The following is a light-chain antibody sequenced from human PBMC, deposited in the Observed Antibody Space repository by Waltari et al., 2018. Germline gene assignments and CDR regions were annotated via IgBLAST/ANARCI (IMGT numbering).Light chain of an antibody. CDR3: AAWDDNLSGLV. J-gene: IGLJ3*02. CDR2: KNN. Sequence: QSVLTQPPSASGTPGQKAILSCNGSSSNIASDYVYWYQQFPGTAPKLLIFKNNQRPSGVPDRFSDSKSGTSASLAINGLRSEDEADYYCAAWDDNLSGLVLGGGTKVTVL. CDR1: SSNIASDY. V-gene: IGLV1-47*01.